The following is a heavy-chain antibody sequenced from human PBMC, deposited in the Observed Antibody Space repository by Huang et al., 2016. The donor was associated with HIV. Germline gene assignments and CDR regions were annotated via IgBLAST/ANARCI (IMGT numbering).Heavy chain of an antibody. CDR1: GYTFSTYS. J-gene: IGHJ4*02. CDR2: ISKTSGAT. V-gene: IGHV3-48*01. Sequence: EVQLVESGGGLAQPGGSLRLSCVASGYTFSTYSMNWFRQAPGKGMEWGSYISKTSGATSYAESVKGRCTVSRDNVKNSLYLQMNRLRVEDTAMYYCVRDSSSGLQLRYWGQGALVIVS. CDR3: VRDSSSGLQLRY. D-gene: IGHD3-22*01.